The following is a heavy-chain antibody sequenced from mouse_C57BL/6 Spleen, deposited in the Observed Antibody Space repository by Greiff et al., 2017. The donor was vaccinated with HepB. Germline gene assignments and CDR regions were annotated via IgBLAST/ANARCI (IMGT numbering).Heavy chain of an antibody. CDR1: GYAFSSSW. CDR3: ARNSPYYYGSSLFDY. CDR2: IYPGDGDT. Sequence: VQLQESGPELVKPGASVKISCKASGYAFSSSWMNWVKQRPGEGLEWIGRIYPGDGDTNYNGKFKGKATLTADKSSSTAYMQLSSLTSEDSAVYFGARNSPYYYGSSLFDYWGQGTTLTVSS. V-gene: IGHV1-82*01. D-gene: IGHD1-1*01. J-gene: IGHJ2*01.